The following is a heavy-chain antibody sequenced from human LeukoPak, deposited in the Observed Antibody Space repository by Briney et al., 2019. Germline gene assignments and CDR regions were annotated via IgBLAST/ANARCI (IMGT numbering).Heavy chain of an antibody. V-gene: IGHV3-30-3*02. J-gene: IGHJ4*02. CDR3: AKRGAITITTYYFDY. D-gene: IGHD3-10*01. CDR1: GFTFSSYA. Sequence: PGRSLRLSCAASGFTFSSYAMHWVRQAPGKGLEWVAVISYDGSNKYYADSVKGRFTISRDNSKNTLYLQMNSLRAEDTAVYYCAKRGAITITTYYFDYWGQGTLVTVSS. CDR2: ISYDGSNK.